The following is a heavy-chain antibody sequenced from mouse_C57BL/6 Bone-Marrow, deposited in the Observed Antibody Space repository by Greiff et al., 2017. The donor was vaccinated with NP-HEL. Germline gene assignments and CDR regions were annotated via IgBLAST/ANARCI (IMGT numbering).Heavy chain of an antibody. CDR2: ISNGGGST. D-gene: IGHD2-4*01. CDR1: GFTFSDYY. V-gene: IGHV5-12*01. J-gene: IGHJ4*01. Sequence: EVKLVESGGGLVQPGGSLKLSCAASGFTFSDYYMYWVRQTPEKRLEWVAYISNGGGSTYYPDTVKGRFTISRDNAKNTLYLQMSRLKSEDTAMYYCARRITTRDYAMDYWGQGTSVTVSS. CDR3: ARRITTRDYAMDY.